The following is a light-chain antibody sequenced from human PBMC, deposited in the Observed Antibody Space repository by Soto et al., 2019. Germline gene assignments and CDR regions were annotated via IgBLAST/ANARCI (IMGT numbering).Light chain of an antibody. Sequence: QSALTQPPSASGSPGQSVTISCTGTSSDVGGYNYVSWYQQHPGKAPKLIISEVSKRPSGVPDRFSGSKSGNTASLTVSGLQAEDEADYYCTSHAGSNTYVFGPGTKVTV. CDR1: SSDVGGYNY. J-gene: IGLJ1*01. CDR3: TSHAGSNTYV. CDR2: EVS. V-gene: IGLV2-8*01.